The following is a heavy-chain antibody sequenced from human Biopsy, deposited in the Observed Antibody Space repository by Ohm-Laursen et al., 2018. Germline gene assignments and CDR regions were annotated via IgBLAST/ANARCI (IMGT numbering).Heavy chain of an antibody. J-gene: IGHJ5*02. CDR1: GFSFTGYY. CDR3: TRGGYYYDSLAYYYWFDP. Sequence: ASVKVSCKASGFSFTGYYIHWVRQAPGQGLEWMGWISPKSGGTNYAQKFQGNITMTKNTSMSTAYMEMSRLRSDDTAVYYCTRGGYYYDSLAYYYWFDPWGQGTLVTVSS. V-gene: IGHV1-2*02. CDR2: ISPKSGGT. D-gene: IGHD3-22*01.